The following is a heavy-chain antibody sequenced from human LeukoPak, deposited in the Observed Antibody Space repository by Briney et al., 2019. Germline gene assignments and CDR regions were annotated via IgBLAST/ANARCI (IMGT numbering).Heavy chain of an antibody. J-gene: IGHJ4*02. CDR3: AKDRSESYYYFDY. CDR1: GFTFSSYG. D-gene: IGHD2-8*01. V-gene: IGHV3-30*02. CDR2: IRYDGSNK. Sequence: GGSLRLSCAASGFTFSSYGMHWVRQAPGKGLEWVAFIRYDGSNKYYADSVKGRFTISRDNSKNTLYLQMNSLRAEDTAVYYCAKDRSESYYYFDYWGQGTLVTVSS.